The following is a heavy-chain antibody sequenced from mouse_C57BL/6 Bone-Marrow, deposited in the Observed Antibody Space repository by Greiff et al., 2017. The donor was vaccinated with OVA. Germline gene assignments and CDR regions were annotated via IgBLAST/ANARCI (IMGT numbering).Heavy chain of an antibody. D-gene: IGHD1-1*01. Sequence: VQLQQSGAELVRPGTSVKMSCKASGYTFTNYWIGWAKQRPGHGLEWIGDIYPGGGYTDYNEKFKGKATLTADKSSSTAYMQFSSLTSEDSAIYYCARLLRGVFDYWGQGTTLTVSS. CDR1: GYTFTNYW. CDR2: IYPGGGYT. CDR3: ARLLRGVFDY. V-gene: IGHV1-63*01. J-gene: IGHJ2*01.